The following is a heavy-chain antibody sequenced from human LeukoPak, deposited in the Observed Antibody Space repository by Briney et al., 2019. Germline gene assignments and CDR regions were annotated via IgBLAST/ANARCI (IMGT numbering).Heavy chain of an antibody. CDR3: AKQRIVDYYGSGSYYNAYYFDY. D-gene: IGHD3-10*01. CDR2: ISGSGGST. Sequence: GGSLRLSCAASGFTFSSYAMSWVRQAPGKGLEWVSAISGSGGSTYYADSVKGRFTISRGNSKNTLYLQMNSLRAEDTAVYYCAKQRIVDYYGSGSYYNAYYFDYWGQGTLVTVSS. V-gene: IGHV3-23*01. CDR1: GFTFSSYA. J-gene: IGHJ4*02.